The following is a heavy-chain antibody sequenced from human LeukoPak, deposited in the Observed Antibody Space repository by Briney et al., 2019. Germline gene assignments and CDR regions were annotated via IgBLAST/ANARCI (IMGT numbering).Heavy chain of an antibody. CDR1: GFTFSSYG. CDR3: AKDHWASSSWHD. D-gene: IGHD6-13*01. CDR2: IRYDGSNK. J-gene: IGHJ4*02. Sequence: GGSLGLSCAASGFTFSSYGMHWVRQAPGKGLEWVAFIRYDGSNKYYADSVKGRFTISRDNSKNTLYLQMNSLRAEDTAVYYCAKDHWASSSWHDWGQGTLVTVSS. V-gene: IGHV3-30*02.